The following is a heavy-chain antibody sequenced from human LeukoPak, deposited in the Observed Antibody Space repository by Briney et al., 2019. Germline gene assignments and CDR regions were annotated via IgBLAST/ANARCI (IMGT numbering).Heavy chain of an antibody. Sequence: GGSLRLSCAASGFTFDDYAMHWVRQAPGKGLEWVSGISWNSGSIGYADSVKGRFTISRDNAKNSLYVQMNSLRAEDTALYYCARDLRDGYNLLDSWGQGTLVTVSS. D-gene: IGHD5-24*01. J-gene: IGHJ4*02. V-gene: IGHV3-9*01. CDR2: ISWNSGSI. CDR1: GFTFDDYA. CDR3: ARDLRDGYNLLDS.